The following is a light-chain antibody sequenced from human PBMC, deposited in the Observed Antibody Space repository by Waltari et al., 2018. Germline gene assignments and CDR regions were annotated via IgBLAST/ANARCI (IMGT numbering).Light chain of an antibody. J-gene: IGKJ4*01. V-gene: IGKV1-39*01. CDR1: QSISTY. CDR2: AAS. Sequence: DVQMTQSPSSLSAFPGDTVIITCRASQSISTYLNWYQMKVGEAPKLLHYAASILQSGVPTRFVSSGSGTDFTHTISSLQPEDFAGYYCQQSYSIPRTFGGGAKVEIK. CDR3: QQSYSIPRT.